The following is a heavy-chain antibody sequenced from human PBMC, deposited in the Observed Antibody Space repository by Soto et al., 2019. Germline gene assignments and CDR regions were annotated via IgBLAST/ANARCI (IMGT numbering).Heavy chain of an antibody. CDR2: ISSSGSTI. V-gene: IGHV3-48*03. CDR1: GFTFSSYE. CDR3: ARVRYNGSGSYVGGFDI. J-gene: IGHJ3*02. D-gene: IGHD3-10*01. Sequence: GGSLRLSCAASGFTFSSYEMNWVRQAPGKGLEWVSYISSSGSTIYYAASVKGRFTISRDNAKNSLYLQVNRLRAEETAVYYCARVRYNGSGSYVGGFDIRGRGTMVTVSS.